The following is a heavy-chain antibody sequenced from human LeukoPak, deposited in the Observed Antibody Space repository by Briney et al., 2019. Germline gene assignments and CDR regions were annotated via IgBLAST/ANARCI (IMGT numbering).Heavy chain of an antibody. CDR2: IRYDGSNK. D-gene: IGHD4-11*01. J-gene: IGHJ4*02. CDR3: AKDSEVTTTIED. Sequence: PGGSLRLSCAASGFTFSTHGMHWVRQAPGQGLEWVAIIRYDGSNKYYADSVKGRFTISRDNSKNTLYLQMNNLRAEDTAVYYCAKDSEVTTTIEDWGQGTLVTVS. CDR1: GFTFSTHG. V-gene: IGHV3-30*02.